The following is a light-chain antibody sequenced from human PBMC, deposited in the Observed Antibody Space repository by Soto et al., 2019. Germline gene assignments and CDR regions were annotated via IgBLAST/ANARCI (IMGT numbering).Light chain of an antibody. CDR3: QQYDNLLLT. CDR2: GAS. J-gene: IGKJ4*02. Sequence: DIQMTQSPSSLSASVGDRVTISCQASQDTSNCLDWYQQKPGKAPKLLIYGASNLETGVPSRFSGSGSGTDFTFAISSLQPEDIATYYCQQYDNLLLTFGGGTKVEIK. CDR1: QDTSNC. V-gene: IGKV1-33*01.